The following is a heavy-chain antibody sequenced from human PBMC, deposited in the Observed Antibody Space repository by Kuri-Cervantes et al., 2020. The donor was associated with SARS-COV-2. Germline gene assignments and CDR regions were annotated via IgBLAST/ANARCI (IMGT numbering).Heavy chain of an antibody. CDR3: ARERTDYDFWSGYCMDY. CDR2: ISSSSYI. Sequence: GGSLRLSCAASTITFSECRMSRVRQAPGKGLEWVSDISSSSYIYYADSVKGRFTISRDNAKNSLYLQMNSLRAEDTAVYYCARERTDYDFWSGYCMDYWGQGTLVTVSS. CDR1: TITFSECR. V-gene: IGHV3-21*05. J-gene: IGHJ4*02. D-gene: IGHD3-3*01.